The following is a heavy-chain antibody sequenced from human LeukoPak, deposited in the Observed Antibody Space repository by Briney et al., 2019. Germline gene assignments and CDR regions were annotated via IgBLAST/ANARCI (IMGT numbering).Heavy chain of an antibody. J-gene: IGHJ4*02. CDR3: ARVSRQVLLWFGEYPVYFDY. CDR1: GYTFTSYY. D-gene: IGHD3-10*01. Sequence: ASVKVSCKASGYTFTSYYMHWVRQAPGQGLEWMGIINPSGGSTGYAQKFQGRVTMTRDTSTSTVYMELSSLRSEDTAVYYCARVSRQVLLWFGEYPVYFDYWGQGTLVTVSS. CDR2: INPSGGST. V-gene: IGHV1-46*01.